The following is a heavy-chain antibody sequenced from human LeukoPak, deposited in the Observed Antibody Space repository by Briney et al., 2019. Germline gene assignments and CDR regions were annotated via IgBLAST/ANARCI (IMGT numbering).Heavy chain of an antibody. V-gene: IGHV3-7*01. D-gene: IGHD3-9*01. Sequence: TGGSLRLSCAASGFTVSSNYMSWVRQAPGKGLEWVANIKQDGSEKYYVDSVKGRFTISRDNAKNSLYLQMNSLRAEDTAVYYCAREPGYDILTGYLSSWYFDLWGRGTLVTVSS. CDR2: IKQDGSEK. CDR3: AREPGYDILTGYLSSWYFDL. J-gene: IGHJ2*01. CDR1: GFTVSSNY.